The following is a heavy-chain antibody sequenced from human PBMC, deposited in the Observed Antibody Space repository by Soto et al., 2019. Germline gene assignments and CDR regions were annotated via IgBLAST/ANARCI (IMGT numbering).Heavy chain of an antibody. Sequence: QVLLVQSSAEVKKPGSSVKVSCKASGGTFTRTAFSWVRQAPGQGLERMGGIIPVLGTPNYAQKFQARLTVSADASTTTVRMELSSLRSDVTAVYYCASSAGMVRTLNYYGLDDWGQGTTFTVSS. D-gene: IGHD6-13*01. V-gene: IGHV1-69*01. CDR3: ASSAGMVRTLNYYGLDD. CDR1: GGTFTRTA. CDR2: IIPVLGTP. J-gene: IGHJ6*02.